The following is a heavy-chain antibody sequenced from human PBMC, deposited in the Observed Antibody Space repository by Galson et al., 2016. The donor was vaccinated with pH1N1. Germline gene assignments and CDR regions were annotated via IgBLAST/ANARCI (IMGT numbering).Heavy chain of an antibody. CDR2: IYHSGST. Sequence: ETLSLTCAVSGGSISSSNWWSWVRPPPGKGLEWIGEIYHSGSTNYNPFLKRRVTISVDKSKNQFSLKLSPVTAADTAVYYCATSLEYDNNGYVDYWGQGTLVTVSS. V-gene: IGHV4-4*02. CDR1: GGSISSSNW. D-gene: IGHD3-22*01. J-gene: IGHJ4*02. CDR3: ATSLEYDNNGYVDY.